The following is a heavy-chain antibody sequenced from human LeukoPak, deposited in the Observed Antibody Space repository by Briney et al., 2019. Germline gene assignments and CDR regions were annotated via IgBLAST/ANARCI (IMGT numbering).Heavy chain of an antibody. CDR1: GASIGGTDW. Sequence: SETLSLTCAVSGASIGGTDWWSWVRQPPGKGLEWSGEIYHTGSTNYNPSLESRVTISVDTSKSHFSLKVTSVTAADTAIYYCAKVVGNTNFDSWGQGALVTVSS. J-gene: IGHJ4*02. CDR3: AKVVGNTNFDS. D-gene: IGHD2-21*01. V-gene: IGHV4-4*02. CDR2: IYHTGST.